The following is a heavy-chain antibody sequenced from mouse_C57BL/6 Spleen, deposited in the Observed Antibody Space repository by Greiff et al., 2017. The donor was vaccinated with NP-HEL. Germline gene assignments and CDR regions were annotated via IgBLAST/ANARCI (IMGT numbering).Heavy chain of an antibody. V-gene: IGHV1-69*01. CDR1: GYTFTSYC. Sequence: QVQLKQPGAELVMPGASVKLSCKASGYTFTSYCMHWVKQRPGQGLEWIGEIDPSDSYTNYNQKFKGKSTLTVDKSSSTAYMQLSSLTSEDSAVYYCARLGNYPWFAYWGQGTLVTVSA. J-gene: IGHJ3*01. CDR3: ARLGNYPWFAY. D-gene: IGHD1-1*01. CDR2: IDPSDSYT.